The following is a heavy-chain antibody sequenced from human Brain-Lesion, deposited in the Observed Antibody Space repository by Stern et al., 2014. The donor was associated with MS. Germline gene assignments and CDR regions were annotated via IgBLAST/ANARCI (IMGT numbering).Heavy chain of an antibody. V-gene: IGHV1-2*02. D-gene: IGHD3-3*01. CDR3: ARDQRGITIFGVVTDYYYLGMDV. Sequence: VHLVESGAEVKKPGASVKVSCKTSGYIFTGYYIHWVRQAPGQGLEWMAWINPNTGGTKYAQKFQGRVTMSRDPSINPAHVGLSSLTSDDTAVYYCARDQRGITIFGVVTDYYYLGMDVWGQGTTVTVSS. CDR2: INPNTGGT. CDR1: GYIFTGYY. J-gene: IGHJ6*02.